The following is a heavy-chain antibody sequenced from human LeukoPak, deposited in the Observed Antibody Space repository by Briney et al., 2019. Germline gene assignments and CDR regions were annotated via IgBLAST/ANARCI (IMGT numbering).Heavy chain of an antibody. CDR1: GGSISSSSYY. V-gene: IGHV4-39*02. Sequence: SETLSLTCTVSGGSISSSSYYWGWIRQPPGKGLEWIGSIYYSGSTYYNPSLKSRVTISVDTSKNQFSLQLNSVTPEDTAVYYCARDRKGLAVAGFDWFDPWGQGTLVTVSS. CDR3: ARDRKGLAVAGFDWFDP. J-gene: IGHJ5*02. CDR2: IYYSGST. D-gene: IGHD6-19*01.